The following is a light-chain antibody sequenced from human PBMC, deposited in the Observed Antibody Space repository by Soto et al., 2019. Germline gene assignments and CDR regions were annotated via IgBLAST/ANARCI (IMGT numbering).Light chain of an antibody. Sequence: EIVLTQSPAILSVSPGRGATLSCRASQSVGSNLAWYQQRPGQAPRLLIYSASTRATGIPARFSGSGSGTEFPLTISSIQSEDFAVYYCQQYNKWPLFTFGPGTRVDIK. J-gene: IGKJ3*01. V-gene: IGKV3-15*01. CDR1: QSVGSN. CDR2: SAS. CDR3: QQYNKWPLFT.